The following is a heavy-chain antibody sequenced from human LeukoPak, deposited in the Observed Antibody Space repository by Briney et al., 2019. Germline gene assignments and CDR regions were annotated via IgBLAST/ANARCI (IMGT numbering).Heavy chain of an antibody. D-gene: IGHD4-17*01. CDR1: GYTFTSYD. V-gene: IGHV1-8*03. J-gene: IGHJ6*03. CDR2: MNPNSGNT. CDR3: ARGDYGDYNYYSTWTS. Sequence: WASVKVSCKASGYTFTSYDINWVRQATGQGLEWMGWMNPNSGNTGYAQKFQGRVTITRNTSISTVYMELSSLRSEDTAVYYCARGDYGDYNYYSTWTSGAKGPRSPSP.